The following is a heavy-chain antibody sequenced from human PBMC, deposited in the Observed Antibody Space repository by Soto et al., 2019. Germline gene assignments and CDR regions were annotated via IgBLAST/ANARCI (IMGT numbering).Heavy chain of an antibody. CDR3: ARDHVVVAATFRASYYGMDV. CDR1: GYTFSRYA. J-gene: IGHJ6*02. V-gene: IGHV3-30-3*01. CDR2: ISYDGSNK. D-gene: IGHD2-15*01. Sequence: QGKLVESGGGVVQPGRSLRLSCAASGYTFSRYAMHWVRQAPGKGLEWVAVISYDGSNKYYADSVKGRFTISRDNSKNTLYLQMNSLRAEDTAVYYCARDHVVVAATFRASYYGMDVWGQGTTVTVSS.